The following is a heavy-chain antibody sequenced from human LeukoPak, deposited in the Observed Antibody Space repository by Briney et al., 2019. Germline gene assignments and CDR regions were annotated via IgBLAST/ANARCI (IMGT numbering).Heavy chain of an antibody. V-gene: IGHV1-18*01. CDR2: ISAYNGNT. CDR1: GYTFTSYG. Sequence: GASVKVSCKASGYTFTSYGISWVRQAPGQGLEWMGWISAYNGNTNYAQKLKGRVTMTTDTSTSTAYMELRSLRSDDTAVYCCARDIAAAGRLYYYYYGMDVWGQGTTVTVSS. CDR3: ARDIAAAGRLYYYYYGMDV. D-gene: IGHD6-13*01. J-gene: IGHJ6*02.